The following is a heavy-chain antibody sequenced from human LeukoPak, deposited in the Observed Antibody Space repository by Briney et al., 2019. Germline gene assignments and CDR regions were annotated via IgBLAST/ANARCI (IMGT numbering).Heavy chain of an antibody. CDR1: GYTLTELS. V-gene: IGHV1-24*01. J-gene: IGHJ4*01. D-gene: IGHD1-26*01. CDR3: ATSLGGSSSYDY. CDR2: FDPEDGET. Sequence: GASVNVSCTVSGYTLTELSMHWVRQAPGKGLEGMGGFDPEDGETIYAQKFQGRVTMTEDTSTDTAYMELSSLRPEDTAVYYCATSLGGSSSYDYWGQGTLVTVSS.